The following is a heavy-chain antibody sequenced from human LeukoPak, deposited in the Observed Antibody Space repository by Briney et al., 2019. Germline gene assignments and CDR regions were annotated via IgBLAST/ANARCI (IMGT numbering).Heavy chain of an antibody. V-gene: IGHV4-34*01. D-gene: IGHD5-18*01. Sequence: SETLSLTCAVYGGSFSGYYWSWIRQPPGKGPEWIGEINHSGSTNYNPSLKSRVTISVDTSKNQFSLKLSSVTAADTAVYYCATTDDTAMVPIDYWGQGTLVTVSS. J-gene: IGHJ4*02. CDR3: ATTDDTAMVPIDY. CDR2: INHSGST. CDR1: GGSFSGYY.